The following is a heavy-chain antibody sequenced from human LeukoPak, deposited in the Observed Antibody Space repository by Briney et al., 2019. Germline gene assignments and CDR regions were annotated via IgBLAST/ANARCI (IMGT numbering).Heavy chain of an antibody. D-gene: IGHD3-22*01. CDR3: ARIGNNDSSGYYSH. CDR2: IYSGGST. J-gene: IGHJ4*02. Sequence: GGSLRLSCAASGFSVSNNYMSWVRQAPGKGLEWVSLIYSGGSTNYADSVKGRFSISRDNSKNTLFLQMNSLRAEDTAVYYCARIGNNDSSGYYSHWGQGALVTVSS. V-gene: IGHV3-66*01. CDR1: GFSVSNNY.